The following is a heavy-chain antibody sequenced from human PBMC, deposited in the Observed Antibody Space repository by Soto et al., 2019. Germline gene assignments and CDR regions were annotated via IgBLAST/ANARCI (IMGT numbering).Heavy chain of an antibody. CDR2: ISAYNGNT. V-gene: IGHV1-18*01. Sequence: QVQLVQSGAEVKKPGASVKVSCKASGYTFTSFAVTWVRQAPGQGLEWMGWISAYNGNTNYAQKLQGRVTMTTDTSTSTAYMELRSLRSDDTAVYYCARSSPSIAVAGPFDYWGQGTLVTVSS. CDR1: GYTFTSFA. J-gene: IGHJ4*02. D-gene: IGHD6-19*01. CDR3: ARSSPSIAVAGPFDY.